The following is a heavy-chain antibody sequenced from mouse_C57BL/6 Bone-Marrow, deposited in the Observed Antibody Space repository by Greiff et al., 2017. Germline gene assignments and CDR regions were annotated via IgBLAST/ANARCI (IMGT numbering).Heavy chain of an antibody. J-gene: IGHJ1*03. CDR1: GFSLTSYG. CDR2: IWGGGST. Sequence: QVQLQQSGPGLVQPSQSLSITCTVSGFSLTSYGVHWVRQSPGKGLEWLGVIWGGGSTDYNAAFITRLSISKDNSTSQVFFKMNSLQADDTAIYYCARKGYGSSCWYFDVWGTGTTVTVSS. V-gene: IGHV2-2*01. CDR3: ARKGYGSSCWYFDV. D-gene: IGHD1-1*01.